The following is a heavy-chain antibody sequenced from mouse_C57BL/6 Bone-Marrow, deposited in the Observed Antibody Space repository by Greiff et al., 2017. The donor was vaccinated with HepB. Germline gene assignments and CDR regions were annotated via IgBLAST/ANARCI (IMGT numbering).Heavy chain of an antibody. D-gene: IGHD1-1*01. J-gene: IGHJ4*01. CDR2: IWSGGST. Sequence: VQLQQSGPGLVQPSQSLSITCTVSGFSLTSYGVHWVRQSPGKGLEWLGVIWSGGSTDYNAAFISRLSISKDNSKSQVFFKMNSLQADDTAIYYCARNSNFITTVVATDYAMDYWGQGTSVTVSS. CDR3: ARNSNFITTVVATDYAMDY. CDR1: GFSLTSYG. V-gene: IGHV2-2*01.